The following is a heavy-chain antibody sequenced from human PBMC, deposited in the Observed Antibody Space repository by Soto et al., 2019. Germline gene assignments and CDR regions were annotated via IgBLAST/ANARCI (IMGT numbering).Heavy chain of an antibody. CDR3: AKDGVTTVTTYFQDAFDI. J-gene: IGHJ3*02. CDR2: ISGSGGST. Sequence: EVQLLESGGGLVQPGGSLRLSCAASGFTFSSYAMSWVRQAPGKGLEWVSAISGSGGSTYYADSVKGRFTISRDNSKNTLYLQMNSLRAEDTAVYYGAKDGVTTVTTYFQDAFDIWGQGTMVTVSS. D-gene: IGHD4-17*01. CDR1: GFTFSSYA. V-gene: IGHV3-23*01.